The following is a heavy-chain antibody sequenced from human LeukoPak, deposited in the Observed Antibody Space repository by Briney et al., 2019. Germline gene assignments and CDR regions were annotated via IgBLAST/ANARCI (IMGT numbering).Heavy chain of an antibody. D-gene: IGHD3-3*01. CDR2: IYYSGST. Sequence: SSETLSLTCAVYGGSFSGYYWGWIRQPPGKGLEWIGSIYYSGSTYYNPSLKSRVTISVDTSKNQFSLKLSSVTAADTAVYYCAREGYDFWSGYYNPPFKPQKYFDYWGQGTLVTVSS. CDR3: AREGYDFWSGYYNPPFKPQKYFDY. J-gene: IGHJ4*02. V-gene: IGHV4-34*01. CDR1: GGSFSGYY.